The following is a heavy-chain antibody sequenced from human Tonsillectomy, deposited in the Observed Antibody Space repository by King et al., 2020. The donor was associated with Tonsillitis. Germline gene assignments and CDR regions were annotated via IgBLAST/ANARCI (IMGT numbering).Heavy chain of an antibody. CDR3: AKHRGGYFASGTFDY. Sequence: VQLVESGAEVKKPGESLKISWKGSGYSFTNNWIGWVRQMPGKGLEWMGFIYPCDADTTYSPSFQGQVTIAADKSISTAYLQWSSLKASDTAMYYWAKHRGGYFASGTFDYWGQGTLVTVSS. V-gene: IGHV5-51*01. J-gene: IGHJ4*02. CDR2: IYPCDADT. CDR1: GYSFTNNW. D-gene: IGHD3-10*01.